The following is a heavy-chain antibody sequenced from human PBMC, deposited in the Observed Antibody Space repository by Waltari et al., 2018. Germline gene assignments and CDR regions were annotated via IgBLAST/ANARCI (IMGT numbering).Heavy chain of an antibody. V-gene: IGHV3-23*03. Sequence: EVQLLESGGGLVQPGGSLRLSCAASGFPFSSYAMSWVRQATGKGLEWVSVVYSGGSTYYADSVKGRFTISRDNSKNTLYLQMNSLRAEDTAVYYCAKGFAAWGNWGQGTLVTVSS. CDR3: AKGFAAWGN. D-gene: IGHD7-27*01. J-gene: IGHJ4*02. CDR1: GFPFSSYA. CDR2: VYSGGST.